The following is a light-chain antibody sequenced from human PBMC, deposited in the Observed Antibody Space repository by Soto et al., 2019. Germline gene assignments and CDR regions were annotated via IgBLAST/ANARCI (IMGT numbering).Light chain of an antibody. CDR2: WAS. V-gene: IGKV4-1*01. CDR1: QSVLYSSNNRNY. Sequence: DIVMTQSPDSLPVSLGERATINRKSSQSVLYSSNNRNYLAWYQQKPGQPPKLLIYWASTRESGVPDRFSGSGSETDFTLTISSLQAEDVAVYYCQQYYSTPPTFGQGTKVEIK. CDR3: QQYYSTPPT. J-gene: IGKJ1*01.